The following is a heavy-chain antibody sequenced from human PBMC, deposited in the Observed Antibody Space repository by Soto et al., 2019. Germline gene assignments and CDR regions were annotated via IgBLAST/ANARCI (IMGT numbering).Heavy chain of an antibody. Sequence: PGGSLRLSCAASGFTFSSSPMHWVRQAPGKRPEYVSSISSNGGNTYYADSVKGRFTISRDNSKNTLYLQMNSLRAEDTAVYYCARYGDYFDYWGQGTLVTVSS. CDR3: ARYGDYFDY. CDR2: ISSNGGNT. V-gene: IGHV3-64*04. J-gene: IGHJ4*02. CDR1: GFTFSSSP. D-gene: IGHD4-17*01.